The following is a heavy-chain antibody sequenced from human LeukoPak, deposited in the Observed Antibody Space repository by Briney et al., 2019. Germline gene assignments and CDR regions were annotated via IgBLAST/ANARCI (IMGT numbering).Heavy chain of an antibody. Sequence: GGSLRLSCAASGFTFSSYSMNWVRQAPGKGLEWVSSISSSSSYIYYADSVKGRFTISRDSAKNSLYLQMNSLRAEDTAVYYCARDIKAAAGNDYWGQGTLVTVSS. J-gene: IGHJ4*02. V-gene: IGHV3-21*01. CDR3: ARDIKAAAGNDY. CDR1: GFTFSSYS. CDR2: ISSSSSYI. D-gene: IGHD6-13*01.